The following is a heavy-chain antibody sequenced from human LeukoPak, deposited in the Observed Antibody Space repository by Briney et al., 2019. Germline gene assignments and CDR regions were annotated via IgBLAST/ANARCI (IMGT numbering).Heavy chain of an antibody. CDR3: ARDSGYSYGAFDP. CDR1: KFTFNNYA. J-gene: IGHJ5*02. CDR2: ISGSGDNM. Sequence: GGSLRLSCLASKFTFNNYAMTWVRQAPGKGLEWVSSISGSGDNMDYADSVKGRFTISRENAKNSLYLQMNSLRAEDTAVYYCARDSGYSYGAFDPWGQGTLVTVSS. V-gene: IGHV3-21*01. D-gene: IGHD5-18*01.